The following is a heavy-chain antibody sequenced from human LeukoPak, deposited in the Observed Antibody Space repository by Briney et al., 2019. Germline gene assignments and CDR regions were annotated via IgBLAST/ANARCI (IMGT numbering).Heavy chain of an antibody. CDR1: GYIFTTFW. Sequence: GESLKISCKGSGYIFTTFWIGWVRQMPGKGLEWMGIIYPGDSDTRYSPSFQGQVSISVDKSISTAYLQWSSLKASDSAMYYCARGGITGTDPCDYWGQGTLVTVSS. CDR2: IYPGDSDT. J-gene: IGHJ4*02. CDR3: ARGGITGTDPCDY. D-gene: IGHD1-20*01. V-gene: IGHV5-51*01.